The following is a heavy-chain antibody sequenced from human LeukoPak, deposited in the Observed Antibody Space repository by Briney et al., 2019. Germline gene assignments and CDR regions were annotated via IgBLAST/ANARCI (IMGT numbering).Heavy chain of an antibody. J-gene: IGHJ6*02. D-gene: IGHD5-18*01. V-gene: IGHV4-34*01. Sequence: SETLSLTCAVYGGSFSGYYWSWIRQPPGKGLEWIGEINHSGSTNYNPSLKSRVTISVDTSKNQFSLKLSSVTAADTAVYYCARVGSQRGYSYGYRVYYYYYGMDVWGQGTTVTVSS. CDR1: GGSFSGYY. CDR3: ARVGSQRGYSYGYRVYYYYYGMDV. CDR2: INHSGST.